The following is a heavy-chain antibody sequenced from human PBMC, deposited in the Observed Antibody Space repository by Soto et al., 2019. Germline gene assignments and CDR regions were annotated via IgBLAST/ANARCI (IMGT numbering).Heavy chain of an antibody. D-gene: IGHD5-18*01. Sequence: GASVKVSCKASGGTFSSYAISWVRQAPGQGLEWMGGIIPIFGTANYAQKFQGRVTITADESTSTAYMELSSLRSEDTAVYYCATRQGRGYSYADAFDIWGQGTMVTVSS. J-gene: IGHJ3*02. V-gene: IGHV1-69*13. CDR2: IIPIFGTA. CDR1: GGTFSSYA. CDR3: ATRQGRGYSYADAFDI.